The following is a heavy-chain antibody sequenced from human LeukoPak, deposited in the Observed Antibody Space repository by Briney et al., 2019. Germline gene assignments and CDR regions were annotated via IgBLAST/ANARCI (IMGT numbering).Heavy chain of an antibody. J-gene: IGHJ4*02. Sequence: PGGSLRLSCAASGFTFSSYTMNWVRQAPGKGLEWVSSISSSSSYIYYADSVKGRFTISRDNVKNSLYLQINSLRVEDTSVYYCARGGAARPDYWGQGTLVTVSS. CDR3: ARGGAARPDY. CDR1: GFTFSSYT. CDR2: ISSSSSYI. D-gene: IGHD6-6*01. V-gene: IGHV3-21*06.